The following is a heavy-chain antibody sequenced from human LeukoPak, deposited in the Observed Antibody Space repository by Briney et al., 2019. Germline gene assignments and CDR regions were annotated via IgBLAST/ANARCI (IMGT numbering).Heavy chain of an antibody. CDR2: IIPIFGTA. V-gene: IGHV1-69*13. Sequence: SVKVSCKASGGTLSSYAISWVRQAPGQGLEWMGAIIPIFGTANYAQKFQGRVTITADESTSTAYMELSSLRSEDTAVYYCARPTVVVVAATPRVGAFDIWGQGTIVTVSS. J-gene: IGHJ3*02. CDR1: GGTLSSYA. CDR3: ARPTVVVVAATPRVGAFDI. D-gene: IGHD2-15*01.